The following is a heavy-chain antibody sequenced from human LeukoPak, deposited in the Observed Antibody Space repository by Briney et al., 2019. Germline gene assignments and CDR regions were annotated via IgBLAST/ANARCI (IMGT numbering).Heavy chain of an antibody. CDR1: GFTFSSYS. D-gene: IGHD6-13*01. Sequence: GGSLRLSCAASGFTFSSYSMNWVRQAPGKGLEWVSYIISSSSTIYYADSVKGRFTISRDNSKNTLYLQMNSLRAEDTAVYYCAKEGGAAAGIAGGYFDYWGQGTLVTVSS. V-gene: IGHV3-48*01. J-gene: IGHJ4*02. CDR2: IISSSSTI. CDR3: AKEGGAAAGIAGGYFDY.